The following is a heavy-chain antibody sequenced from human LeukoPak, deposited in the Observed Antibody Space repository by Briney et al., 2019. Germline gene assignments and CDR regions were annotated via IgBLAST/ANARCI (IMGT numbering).Heavy chain of an antibody. J-gene: IGHJ6*02. CDR2: IRWNSGSI. Sequence: GRSLRLSCAASGFTFDVYAMRWVRHAPGKGLGWVSDIRWNSGSIGCADFGKGRFTISRDNAKNSLYLQMNSLRAEDTALYYCAKDMRIAARQYYYYYGMDVWGQGTTVTVSS. D-gene: IGHD6-6*01. CDR3: AKDMRIAARQYYYYYGMDV. CDR1: GFTFDVYA. V-gene: IGHV3-9*01.